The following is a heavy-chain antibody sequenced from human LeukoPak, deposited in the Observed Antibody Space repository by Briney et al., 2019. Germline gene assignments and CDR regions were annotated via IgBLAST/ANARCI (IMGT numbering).Heavy chain of an antibody. CDR2: IYTSGST. CDR1: GGSISNYY. CDR3: ARHSLEGPAASYDYYGMDV. J-gene: IGHJ6*02. V-gene: IGHV4-4*07. Sequence: SETLSLTCTVSGGSISNYYWSWIRQPAGKGLEWIGRIYTSGSTNYNPSLKSRVTMSVDTSKNQFSLKLSSATAADTAVYYCARHSLEGPAASYDYYGMDVWGQGTTVTVSS. D-gene: IGHD2-2*01.